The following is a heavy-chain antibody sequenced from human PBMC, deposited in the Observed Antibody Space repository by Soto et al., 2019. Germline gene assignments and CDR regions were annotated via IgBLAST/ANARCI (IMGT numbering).Heavy chain of an antibody. CDR2: IKGDGSNK. Sequence: GGSLRLSCAASGFTFSRYWMSWVRQAPGKGLEWVANIKGDGSNKYYADSVKGRFTISRDNSKNTLYLQMNSLRAEDTAVYYCAKEYSSSWQLYYYYYYGMDVWGQGTTVTVSS. CDR1: GFTFSRYW. CDR3: AKEYSSSWQLYYYYYYGMDV. V-gene: IGHV3-7*04. J-gene: IGHJ6*02. D-gene: IGHD6-13*01.